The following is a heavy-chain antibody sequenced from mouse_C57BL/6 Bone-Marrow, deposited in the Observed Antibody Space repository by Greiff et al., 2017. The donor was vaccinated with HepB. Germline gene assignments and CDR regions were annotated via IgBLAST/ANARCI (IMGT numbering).Heavy chain of an antibody. CDR2: SRNKANDYTT. V-gene: IGHV7-1*01. CDR1: GFTFSDFY. D-gene: IGHD1-1*01. CDR3: ARDKLSMDY. Sequence: EVQGVESGGGLVQSGRSLRLSCATSGFTFSDFYMEWVRQAPGKGLEWIAASRNKANDYTTEYSASVKGRFIVSRDTSQSILYLQMNALRAEDTAIYYCARDKLSMDYWGQGTSVTVSS. J-gene: IGHJ4*01.